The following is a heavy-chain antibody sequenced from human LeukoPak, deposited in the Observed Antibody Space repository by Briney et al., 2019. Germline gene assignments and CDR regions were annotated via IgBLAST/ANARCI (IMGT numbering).Heavy chain of an antibody. CDR1: GFTFSNYD. CDR2: ISVGGDTT. CDR3: AREARFLEWLFDY. D-gene: IGHD3-3*01. V-gene: IGHV3-23*01. Sequence: GGSLRLSCAGSGFTFSNYDMKWVRQAPGKGLEWVSSISVGGDTTYYADSVKGRFTVSRVNSKNTLYLQMNSLRAEDTAVYYCAREARFLEWLFDYWGQGTLVTVSS. J-gene: IGHJ4*02.